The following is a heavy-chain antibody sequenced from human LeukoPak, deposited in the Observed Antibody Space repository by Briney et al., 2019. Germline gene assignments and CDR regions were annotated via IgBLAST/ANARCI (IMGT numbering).Heavy chain of an antibody. V-gene: IGHV4-30-4*08. CDR1: GGSINNYY. CDR3: ARLAHRNWNDGVDP. J-gene: IGHJ5*02. CDR2: IYYSGNT. Sequence: KPSETLSLTCTVSGGSINNYYWSWIRQPPGKGLEWIGYIYYSGNTYYNPSLNSRVIISVDTSKNQFSLKLRSVAAADTALFYGARLAHRNWNDGVDPWGQGTLVTVSS. D-gene: IGHD1-20*01.